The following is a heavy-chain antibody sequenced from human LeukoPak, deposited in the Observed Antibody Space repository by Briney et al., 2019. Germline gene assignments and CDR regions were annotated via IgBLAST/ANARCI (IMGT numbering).Heavy chain of an antibody. V-gene: IGHV4-59*01. J-gene: IGHJ4*02. Sequence: PSETLSLTCTVSGVSISSYYWSWIRQPPGKGLEWIGYIYYSGSTNYNPSLKSRVTISVDTSKNQFSLKLSSVTAAHTAVYYCARGAQSYCGGDCYFYYFDYWGQGTLVTVSS. CDR1: GVSISSYY. D-gene: IGHD2-21*02. CDR3: ARGAQSYCGGDCYFYYFDY. CDR2: IYYSGST.